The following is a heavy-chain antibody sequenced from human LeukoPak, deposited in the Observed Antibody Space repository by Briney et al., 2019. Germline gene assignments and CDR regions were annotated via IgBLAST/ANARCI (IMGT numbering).Heavy chain of an antibody. D-gene: IGHD6-6*01. CDR3: ARAGSSSSYPFDY. CDR2: IYYSGST. V-gene: IGHV4-59*01. CDR1: GGSISSYY. J-gene: IGHJ4*02. Sequence: SETLSLTCTVSGGSISSYYWSWIRQPPGKGLEWIGYIYYSGSTNYNPSLKSRVTISVDTSKNQFSLKLSSVTAADTAVYYCARAGSSSSYPFDYWGQGTLVTVSS.